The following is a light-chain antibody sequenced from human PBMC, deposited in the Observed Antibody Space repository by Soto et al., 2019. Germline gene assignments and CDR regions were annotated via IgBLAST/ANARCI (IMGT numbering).Light chain of an antibody. CDR3: LQDYDYPRT. CDR1: QSISSW. V-gene: IGKV1-5*01. J-gene: IGKJ1*01. Sequence: DIQMTQSPSSLSASEGDRVTITCRASQSISSWLAWYQQKPGKAPKLLIYDASSLESGVPSRFSGRGSGTDFTLTISSLQPEDFATYYCLQDYDYPRTFGQGTKVDIK. CDR2: DAS.